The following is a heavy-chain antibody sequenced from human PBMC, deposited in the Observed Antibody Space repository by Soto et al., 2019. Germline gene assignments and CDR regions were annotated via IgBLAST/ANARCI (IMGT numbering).Heavy chain of an antibody. CDR1: GYSFTNYW. V-gene: IGHV5-51*01. J-gene: IGHJ3*02. CDR2: ISPGASDI. D-gene: IGHD2-15*01. Sequence: EVQLVQSGAEVKKPGESLKISCKGSGYSFTNYWIGWVRQMPGKGLEWMGIISPGASDIRYSPSFQGQVTISADKSISAAYLQWSSLKASDTAMYYCARLGRDCSGGSCYFLDAFDIWGQGTMVTVSS. CDR3: ARLGRDCSGGSCYFLDAFDI.